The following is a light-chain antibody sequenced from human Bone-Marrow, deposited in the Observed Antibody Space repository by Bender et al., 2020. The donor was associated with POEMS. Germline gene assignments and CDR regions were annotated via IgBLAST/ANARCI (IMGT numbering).Light chain of an antibody. J-gene: IGLJ1*01. V-gene: IGLV2-14*02. CDR1: SSDVGGYNL. CDR3: SSYSSNREV. CDR2: EVS. Sequence: QSALTQPASVSGSPGQSITISCTGTSSDVGGYNLVSWYQQYPGKAPKLMIYEVSKRPSGVSTRFSGSKSGNTASLTISGLQAEDEADYYCSSYSSNREVFGTGTKVTVL.